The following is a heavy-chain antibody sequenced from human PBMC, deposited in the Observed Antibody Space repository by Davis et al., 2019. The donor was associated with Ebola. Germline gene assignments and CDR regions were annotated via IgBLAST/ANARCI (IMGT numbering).Heavy chain of an antibody. Sequence: AASVKVSCKPSGYTFTSYGISWVRQAPGQGLEWMGWISAYNGNTNYAQKLQGRVTMTTDTSTSTAYMELRSLRSDDTAVYYCARSITMIVVAYFDYWGQGTLVTVSS. CDR3: ARSITMIVVAYFDY. V-gene: IGHV1-18*04. J-gene: IGHJ4*02. CDR1: GYTFTSYG. D-gene: IGHD3-22*01. CDR2: ISAYNGNT.